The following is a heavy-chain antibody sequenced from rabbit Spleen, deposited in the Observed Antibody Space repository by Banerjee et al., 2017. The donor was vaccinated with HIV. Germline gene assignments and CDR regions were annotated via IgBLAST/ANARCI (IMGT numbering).Heavy chain of an antibody. D-gene: IGHD2-1*01. CDR2: IQAGTSGSS. V-gene: IGHV1S40*01. Sequence: QSLEESGGALVKPGASLTLTCKASGIDFNNYYYMCWVRQAPGKGLEWIACIQAGTSGSSYYAHWAKGRFTISKTSSTTVTLRMTSLTAADRATYFCARDLIGVIGWNFYLWGQGTLVTVS. CDR3: ARDLIGVIGWNFYL. CDR1: GIDFNNYYY. J-gene: IGHJ4*01.